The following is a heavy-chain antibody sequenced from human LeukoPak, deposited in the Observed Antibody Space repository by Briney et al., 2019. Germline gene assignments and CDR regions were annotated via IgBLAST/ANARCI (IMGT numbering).Heavy chain of an antibody. J-gene: IGHJ6*03. CDR1: GYTFTSYY. V-gene: IGHV1-8*03. CDR2: MNPNSGNT. Sequence: GASVKVSCKASGYTFTSYYMHWVRQAPGQGLEWMGWMNPNSGNTGYAQKFQGRVTITADESTSTAYMELSSLRSEDTAVYYCARCASLYSSSWSPNTYYYYYYMDVWGKGTTVTISS. CDR3: ARCASLYSSSWSPNTYYYYYYMDV. D-gene: IGHD6-13*01.